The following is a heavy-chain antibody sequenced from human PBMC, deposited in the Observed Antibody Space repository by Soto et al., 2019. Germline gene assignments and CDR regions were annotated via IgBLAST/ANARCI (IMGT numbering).Heavy chain of an antibody. Sequence: SETLSLTCPVSGGTISSSSYYWGWIRQPPGKGLEWIGSIYYSGSTYYNPSLKSRVTISVDTSKNQFSLKLSSVTAADTAVYYCARHRRGSSSLDVWGKGTTVTVSS. CDR3: ARHRRGSSSLDV. J-gene: IGHJ6*04. V-gene: IGHV4-39*01. CDR1: GGTISSSSYY. D-gene: IGHD6-13*01. CDR2: IYYSGST.